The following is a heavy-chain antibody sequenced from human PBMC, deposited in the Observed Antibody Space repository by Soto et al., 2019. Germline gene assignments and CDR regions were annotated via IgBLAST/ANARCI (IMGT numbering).Heavy chain of an antibody. V-gene: IGHV4-39*01. D-gene: IGHD3-10*01. Sequence: SENVSITCTVSDGSISSSSYNCGWIRQPPXKGLEWIGSIYYSGSTYYNPSLKSRVTISVDTSKNQFSLKLSSVTAADTAVYYCARHAVMIIMVRGVIPKSFDPWGPGTLLS. CDR2: IYYSGST. CDR1: DGSISSSSYN. J-gene: IGHJ5*02. CDR3: ARHAVMIIMVRGVIPKSFDP.